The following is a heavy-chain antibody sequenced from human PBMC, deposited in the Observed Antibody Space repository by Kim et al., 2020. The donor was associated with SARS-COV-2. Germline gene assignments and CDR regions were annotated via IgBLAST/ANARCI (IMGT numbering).Heavy chain of an antibody. CDR3: ASRKKYNYYGSGDPLTRIYYYYYGMDV. J-gene: IGHJ6*02. CDR1: GGSFSGYY. V-gene: IGHV4-34*12. CDR2: IIHSGST. Sequence: SETLSLTCAVYGGSFSGYYWSWIRHPPGKGLEWIGEIIHSGSTNYNPSLKSRVTISVDTSKNQFSLKLSSVTAAATAVYNCASRKKYNYYGSGDPLTRIYYYYYGMDVWGQGTTVTVSS. D-gene: IGHD3-10*01.